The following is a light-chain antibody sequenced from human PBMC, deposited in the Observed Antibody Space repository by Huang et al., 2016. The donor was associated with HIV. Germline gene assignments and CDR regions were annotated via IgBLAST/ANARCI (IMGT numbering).Light chain of an antibody. CDR3: QQTFSVPLT. CDR1: QSLNNY. Sequence: DLQMTQSPSSLSASVGNRVTIHCRASQSLNNYLNWYQQKPGKAPNLLIYSASTLQSGVPPRFSGGVSGTVFTLTISNLQPEDYATYYCQQTFSVPLTFGGGTKVEIK. V-gene: IGKV1-39*01. CDR2: SAS. J-gene: IGKJ4*01.